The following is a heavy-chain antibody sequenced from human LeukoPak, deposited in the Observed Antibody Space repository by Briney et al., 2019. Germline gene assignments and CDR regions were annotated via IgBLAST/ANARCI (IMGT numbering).Heavy chain of an antibody. Sequence: PGGSLRLSCAASGFTVSRNYMGWGRQAPGKGLEWVSIINTDGSANYADSVKGRFTISRDNSKNTLYLQMNNLRAEDAAVYYCASRSVSSRYGDFDYWGQGTLVTVSS. J-gene: IGHJ4*02. V-gene: IGHV3-53*01. CDR1: GFTVSRNY. D-gene: IGHD6-25*01. CDR2: INTDGSA. CDR3: ASRSVSSRYGDFDY.